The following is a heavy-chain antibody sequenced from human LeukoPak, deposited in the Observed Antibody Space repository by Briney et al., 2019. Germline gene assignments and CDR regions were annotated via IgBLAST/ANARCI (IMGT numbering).Heavy chain of an antibody. Sequence: SGGSLRLSCAASGFTFISYEMNWVRQAPGKGLEWVSYISSSGSTIYYADSVKGRFTISRDNAKNSLYLQMNSLRAEDTAVYYCASSQVGYFDYWGQGSLVTVSS. CDR3: ASSQVGYFDY. D-gene: IGHD2-2*01. CDR2: ISSSGSTI. CDR1: GFTFISYE. V-gene: IGHV3-48*03. J-gene: IGHJ4*02.